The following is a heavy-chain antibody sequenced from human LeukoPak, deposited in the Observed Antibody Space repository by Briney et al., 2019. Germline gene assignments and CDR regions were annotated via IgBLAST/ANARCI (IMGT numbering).Heavy chain of an antibody. CDR3: ARAHGDYKRRANWIDP. V-gene: IGHV4-30-4*01. J-gene: IGHJ5*02. CDR2: IYYSGST. CDR1: GGSISSGDYY. Sequence: SETLSLTCTVSGGSISSGDYYWSWIRQPPGKGLEWIGYIYYSGSTYYNPSLKSRVTISVDTSKNQFSLKLSSVTAADTAVYYCARAHGDYKRRANWIDPWGQGTLVTVSS. D-gene: IGHD4-17*01.